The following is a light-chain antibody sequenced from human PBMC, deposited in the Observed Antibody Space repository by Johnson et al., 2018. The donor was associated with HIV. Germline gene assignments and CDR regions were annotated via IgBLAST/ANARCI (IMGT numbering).Light chain of an antibody. V-gene: IGLV1-51*02. J-gene: IGLJ1*01. CDR1: SSNIGNNY. Sequence: QSVLTQPPSVSAAPGQKVTISCSGSSSNIGNNYVSWYQQLPGTAPKLLIYENNKRPSGIPDRFSGSKSGTSATLGITGLQTGDEADYYCGTLDNSLNTGGVLGPGTKVTVL. CDR2: ENN. CDR3: GTLDNSLNTGGV.